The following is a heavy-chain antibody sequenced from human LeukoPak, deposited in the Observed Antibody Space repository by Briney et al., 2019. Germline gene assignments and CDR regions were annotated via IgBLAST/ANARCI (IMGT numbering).Heavy chain of an antibody. CDR1: GGTFSSYA. Sequence: SVKVSCKASGGTFSSYAISWVRQAPGQGLEWMGGIIPIFGTANYAQKFQGRVTITADKSTSTAYMELSRLRFEETAVFYWGRNGDREYFGHWGQGTLVTVSS. D-gene: IGHD7-27*01. J-gene: IGHJ4*02. V-gene: IGHV1-69*06. CDR2: IIPIFGTA. CDR3: GRNGDREYFGH.